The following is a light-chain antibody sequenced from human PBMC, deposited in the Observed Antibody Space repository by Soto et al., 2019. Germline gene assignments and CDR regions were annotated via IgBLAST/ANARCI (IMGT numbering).Light chain of an antibody. CDR2: GAS. CDR1: QSVSSSY. Sequence: EIVLTQSPGTLSFPPGERATLSCRAIQSVSSSYLAWYQQKPGQAPRLLIFGASTRATGIPARFSGSGSGTEFTLTISSLQPEDFAVYYCQQYAVWPPQTFGQGTKVDIK. CDR3: QQYAVWPPQT. J-gene: IGKJ1*01. V-gene: IGKV3-20*01.